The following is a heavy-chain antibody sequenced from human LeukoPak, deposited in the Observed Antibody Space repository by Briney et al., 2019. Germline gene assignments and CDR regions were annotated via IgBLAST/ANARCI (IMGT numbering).Heavy chain of an antibody. D-gene: IGHD4-23*01. J-gene: IGHJ4*02. CDR2: ISGSGGST. V-gene: IGHV3-23*01. CDR1: GFTFSTYA. Sequence: PGGSLRLSCAASGFTFSTYAMSWVRQAPGKGLEWVSAISGSGGSTYYADSVKGRFTISRDNSKNTLYLHMNSLRAEDTAVYYCAKQLPPTVVNGEYYFDYWGQGTLVTVSS. CDR3: AKQLPPTVVNGEYYFDY.